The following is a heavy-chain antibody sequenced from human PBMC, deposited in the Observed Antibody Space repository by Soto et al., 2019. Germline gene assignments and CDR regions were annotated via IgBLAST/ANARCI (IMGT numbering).Heavy chain of an antibody. CDR3: AKVDAWNKARSFDR. D-gene: IGHD1-1*01. CDR2: ISGNSGFT. V-gene: IGHV3-23*01. J-gene: IGHJ5*02. CDR1: GLTFDNYV. Sequence: EVHLLESGGGLVQPGGSLRVSCVASGLTFDNYVMTWVRQAPGKGLEWVSAISGNSGFTWYADSVKGRFTLSRDNFKKTVSLGINYLRAEDTVVYFCAKVDAWNKARSFDRWGQGTLVTVSS.